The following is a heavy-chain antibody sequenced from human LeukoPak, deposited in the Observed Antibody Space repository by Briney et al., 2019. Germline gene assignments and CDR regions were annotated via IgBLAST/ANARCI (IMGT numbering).Heavy chain of an antibody. CDR2: ISSSGSTI. Sequence: PGGSLRLSCAASGFTFSSYEMNWVRQAPGKGLEWVSYISSSGSTIYYADSVKGRFTISRDNAKNSLYLQMNSLRDEDTAVYYCARAKNPYCGGDCRWFDPWGQGTLVTVSS. J-gene: IGHJ5*02. CDR3: ARAKNPYCGGDCRWFDP. V-gene: IGHV3-48*03. CDR1: GFTFSSYE. D-gene: IGHD2-21*02.